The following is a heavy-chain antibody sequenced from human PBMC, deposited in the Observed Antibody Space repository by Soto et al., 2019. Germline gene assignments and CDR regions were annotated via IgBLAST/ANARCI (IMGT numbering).Heavy chain of an antibody. CDR2: MNPNSGNT. CDR1: GYTFTSYD. V-gene: IGHV1-8*01. D-gene: IGHD3-3*01. CDR3: ALGPLGFLEWLLWYYFDY. J-gene: IGHJ4*02. Sequence: ASVKVSCKASGYTFTSYDINWVRQATGQGLEWMGWMNPNSGNTGYAQKFQGRVTMTRNTSISTAYMELSSLRSEDTAVYYCALGPLGFLEWLLWYYFDYWGQGTLVTVSS.